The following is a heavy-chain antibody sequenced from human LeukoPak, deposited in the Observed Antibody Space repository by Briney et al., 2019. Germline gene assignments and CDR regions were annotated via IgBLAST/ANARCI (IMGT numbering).Heavy chain of an antibody. CDR2: ISSTSSYI. Sequence: GGSLRLSCAASGFTFSSCNMNWVLQAPGKGLEWVSSISSTSSYIFHADSVKGRFTISRDNAKNSLYLQMNSLRAEDTAVYYCASGPNGAFDIWGQGTMVTVSS. J-gene: IGHJ3*02. V-gene: IGHV3-21*01. CDR1: GFTFSSCN. CDR3: ASGPNGAFDI.